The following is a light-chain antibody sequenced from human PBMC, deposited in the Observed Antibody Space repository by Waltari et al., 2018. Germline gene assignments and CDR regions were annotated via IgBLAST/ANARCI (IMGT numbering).Light chain of an antibody. CDR2: TND. J-gene: IGLJ2*01. CDR3: AAWEDTLSAVV. V-gene: IGLV1-47*02. Sequence: QSVLTQPPSTSGTPGQRVTISCSGSSSNIGSNYVYWYQHLPGTAPKPLIYTNDQRPPGVPARFSGSNSGTSASLAISGLQSDDESDYFCAAWEDTLSAVVFGGGTKLTVL. CDR1: SSNIGSNY.